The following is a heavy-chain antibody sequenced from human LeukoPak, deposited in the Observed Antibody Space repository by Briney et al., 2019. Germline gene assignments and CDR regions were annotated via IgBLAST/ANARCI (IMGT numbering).Heavy chain of an antibody. D-gene: IGHD6-13*01. CDR3: ARGGSSWYSTDFDP. Sequence: PSETLSLTCTVSGGSISSYYWSWIRQPAGKGLEWIGRIYTSGSTNYNPSPKSRVTMSVDTSKNQFSLKLSSVTAADTAVYYCARGGSSWYSTDFDPWGQGTLVTVSS. J-gene: IGHJ5*02. CDR2: IYTSGST. V-gene: IGHV4-4*07. CDR1: GGSISSYY.